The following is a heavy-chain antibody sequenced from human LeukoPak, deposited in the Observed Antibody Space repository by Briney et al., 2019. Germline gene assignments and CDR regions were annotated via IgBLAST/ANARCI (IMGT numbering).Heavy chain of an antibody. D-gene: IGHD3-3*01. Sequence: ASVKVSCKASGYTFTNYDINWVRQATGQGLEWMGWMNPNSGNTGYAQKFQGRVTFTRTTSISSAYMELSSLRSEDTAVYYCARGHDFWSGYHDFWGQGTLVTVSS. CDR3: ARGHDFWSGYHDF. J-gene: IGHJ4*02. V-gene: IGHV1-8*03. CDR1: GYTFTNYD. CDR2: MNPNSGNT.